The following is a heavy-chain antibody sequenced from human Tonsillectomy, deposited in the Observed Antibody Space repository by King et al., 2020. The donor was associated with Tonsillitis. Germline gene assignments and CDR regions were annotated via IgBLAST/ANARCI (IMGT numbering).Heavy chain of an antibody. V-gene: IGHV4-38-2*02. CDR3: ARDRGTGGDFDY. Sequence: QLQESGPGLVKPSETLSLTCAVSGYSISSGYYWGWIRQPPGKGLEWIGSIYHSGSTYYNPSLKSRVTISVDTSKNQFSLKLTSVTAADTAVYYCARDRGTGGDFDYWGQGTLVTVSS. J-gene: IGHJ4*02. CDR1: GYSISSGYY. D-gene: IGHD7-27*01. CDR2: IYHSGST.